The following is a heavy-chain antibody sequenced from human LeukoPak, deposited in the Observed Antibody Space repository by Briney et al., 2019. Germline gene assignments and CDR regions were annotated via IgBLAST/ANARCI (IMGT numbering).Heavy chain of an antibody. CDR1: GGTFSSYA. CDR2: IIPILGTA. J-gene: IGHJ6*03. V-gene: IGHV1-69*05. CDR3: ARDQMGSSDYYYYMDV. Sequence: SVKVSCKASGGTFSSYAISWVRQAPGQGLEWMGGIIPILGTANYAQKFQGRVTITTDESTSTAYMELSSLRSEDTAVYYCARDQMGSSDYYYYMDVWGKGTTVTVSS. D-gene: IGHD1-26*01.